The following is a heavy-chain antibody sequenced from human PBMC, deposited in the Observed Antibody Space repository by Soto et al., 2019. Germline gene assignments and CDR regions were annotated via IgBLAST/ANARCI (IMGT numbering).Heavy chain of an antibody. Sequence: PWGSLRRSCAASGFTFSIYWMSWVRQAPGKGLESVANINQGGSETYSVDSVKGRFTISRDNAKNSLYLQMNSLRVEDTAVYFCARADWGSLDQWGQGTLVTVSS. V-gene: IGHV3-7*03. J-gene: IGHJ4*02. CDR2: INQGGSET. D-gene: IGHD7-27*01. CDR3: ARADWGSLDQ. CDR1: GFTFSIYW.